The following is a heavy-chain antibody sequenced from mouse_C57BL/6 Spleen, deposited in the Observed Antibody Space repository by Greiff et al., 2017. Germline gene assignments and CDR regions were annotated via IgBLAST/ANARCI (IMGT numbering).Heavy chain of an antibody. Sequence: QVQLQQPGAELVKPGASVKLSCKASGYTFTSYWMHWVKQRPGQGLEWIGMIHPNSGSTNYNEKFKSKATLTVDKSSSTAYMQLSSLTSEDSAVYYCAREVSLAFFDDWGQGTTLTVSS. D-gene: IGHD6-2*01. CDR1: GYTFTSYW. CDR2: IHPNSGST. V-gene: IGHV1-64*01. CDR3: AREVSLAFFDD. J-gene: IGHJ2*01.